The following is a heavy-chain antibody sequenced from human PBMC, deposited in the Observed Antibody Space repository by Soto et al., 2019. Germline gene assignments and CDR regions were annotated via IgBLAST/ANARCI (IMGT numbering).Heavy chain of an antibody. D-gene: IGHD6-13*01. Sequence: QVQLQQWGAGLLKPSETLALTCAVYGGSFSGYYWSWIRQPPGKGLEWIGEINHSGSTNYNPSLKSRVTISVDTSKTQFSLKLSSVTAADTAVYYCARGGSSSWSRGWIDPWGQGTLVTVSS. CDR1: GGSFSGYY. CDR2: INHSGST. V-gene: IGHV4-34*01. CDR3: ARGGSSSWSRGWIDP. J-gene: IGHJ5*02.